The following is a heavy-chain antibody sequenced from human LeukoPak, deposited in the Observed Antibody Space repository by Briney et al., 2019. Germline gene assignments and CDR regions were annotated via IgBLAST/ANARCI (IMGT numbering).Heavy chain of an antibody. J-gene: IGHJ4*02. CDR2: ISSDGSYQ. CDR1: GFTYSDYA. Sequence: PGGSLRLSCAASGFTYSDYAMHWVRQAPGKGLEWVAVISSDGSYQYSTDFVKGRFTISRDNSKNTLSLQMDSLRGEGTAIYYCARSPEYDFWTGFRYWGQGTLVTVSS. V-gene: IGHV3-30*04. CDR3: ARSPEYDFWTGFRY. D-gene: IGHD3-3*01.